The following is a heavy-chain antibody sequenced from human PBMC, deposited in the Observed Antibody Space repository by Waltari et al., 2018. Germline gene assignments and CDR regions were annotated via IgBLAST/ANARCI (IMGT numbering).Heavy chain of an antibody. J-gene: IGHJ4*02. V-gene: IGHV4-59*01. Sequence: QVQLQESGPGLVKPSETLSLTCTVSGGSISSYYWSWIRQPPGKGLEWIGYIYYSGSTNYNPSLKSRVTISVDTSKNQFSLKLSSVTAADTAVYYCARASMVQGVIEYYFDYWGQGTLVTVSS. CDR2: IYYSGST. D-gene: IGHD3-10*01. CDR1: GGSISSYY. CDR3: ARASMVQGVIEYYFDY.